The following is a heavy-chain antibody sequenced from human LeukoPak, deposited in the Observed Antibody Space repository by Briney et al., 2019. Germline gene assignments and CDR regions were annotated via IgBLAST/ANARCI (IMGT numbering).Heavy chain of an antibody. J-gene: IGHJ4*01. V-gene: IGHV3-30*02. CDR3: AKDQRGYSGYDYDFDY. CDR1: GFTFSSYG. D-gene: IGHD5-12*01. Sequence: GGSLRLSCAASGFTFSSYGMHWVRQAPGKGLEWVAFIRYDGSNKYYADSVKGRFTISRDNSKNTLYLQMNSLRAEDTSVYYCAKDQRGYSGYDYDFDYWGHGTLVTVSS. CDR2: IRYDGSNK.